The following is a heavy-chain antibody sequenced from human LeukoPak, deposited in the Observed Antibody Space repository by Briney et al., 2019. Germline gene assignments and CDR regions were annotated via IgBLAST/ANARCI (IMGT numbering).Heavy chain of an antibody. J-gene: IGHJ4*02. V-gene: IGHV7-4-1*02. CDR3: ARAGYCSAAGCRLWAY. Sequence: WASVKVSCKASGYTFTSYAMNWVRQAPGQGLEWMGWINTNTGNPTYAQGFTGRFVFSLDTSVSTAYLQISSLKPEDTAVYYGARAGYCSAAGCRLWAYWGQGTLVTVSS. CDR1: GYTFTSYA. D-gene: IGHD2-15*01. CDR2: INTNTGNP.